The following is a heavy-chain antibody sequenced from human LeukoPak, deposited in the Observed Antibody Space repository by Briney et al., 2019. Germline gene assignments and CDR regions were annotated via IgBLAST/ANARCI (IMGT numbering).Heavy chain of an antibody. CDR2: IYPRDSNT. J-gene: IGHJ5*02. CDR3: ARHPIAAGGAYNWFDP. V-gene: IGHV5-51*01. Sequence: GESLKISCKGSGYNFTSYWIGWVRQMPGKGLEWMGIIYPRDSNTIYSPSFQGQVTISVDTSINTAYLQWISLKAPGTAMYYCARHPIAAGGAYNWFDPWGQGTLVTVSS. CDR1: GYNFTSYW. D-gene: IGHD6-13*01.